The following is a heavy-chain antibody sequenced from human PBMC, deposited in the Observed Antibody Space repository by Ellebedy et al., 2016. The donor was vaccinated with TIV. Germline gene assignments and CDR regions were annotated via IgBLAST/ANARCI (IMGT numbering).Heavy chain of an antibody. Sequence: GESLKISCAASGFTFSTSGMPWVRQAPGKGLELVAVVRYDGTTKYHADSVKGRFTISRDNSKNTLFLQMNKLRLEDTAVYYCVKEGNGDVWGQGTTVTVSS. J-gene: IGHJ6*02. V-gene: IGHV3-30*02. CDR2: VRYDGTTK. CDR1: GFTFSTSG. D-gene: IGHD2-8*01. CDR3: VKEGNGDV.